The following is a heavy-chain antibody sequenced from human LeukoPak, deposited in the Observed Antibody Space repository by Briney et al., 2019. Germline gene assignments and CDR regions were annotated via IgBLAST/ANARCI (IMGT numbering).Heavy chain of an antibody. CDR1: GDSISIYY. V-gene: IGHV4-59*01. Sequence: SETLSLTCTVSGDSISIYYWSWIRQPPGKGLEWIGYIYNSGNTNYNPSLKSRVTISLDTSKNQFSLKLNSVTAADTAVYYCARDRELGYWGQGTLVTVSS. CDR2: IYNSGNT. J-gene: IGHJ4*02. D-gene: IGHD3-10*01. CDR3: ARDRELGY.